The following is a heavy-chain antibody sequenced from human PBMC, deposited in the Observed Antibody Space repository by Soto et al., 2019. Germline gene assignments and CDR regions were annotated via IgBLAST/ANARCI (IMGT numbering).Heavy chain of an antibody. Sequence: QVQLQESGPGLVKPSETLSLTCTVSGGSVSSGSYYWSWIRQPPGKGLEWIGYIYYSGSTNYNPSLKSRVTISVDTSKNQFSLKLSSVTAADTAVYYCARMGNYGDYPYWGQGTLVTVSS. CDR2: IYYSGST. J-gene: IGHJ4*02. CDR3: ARMGNYGDYPY. D-gene: IGHD4-17*01. V-gene: IGHV4-61*01. CDR1: GGSVSSGSYY.